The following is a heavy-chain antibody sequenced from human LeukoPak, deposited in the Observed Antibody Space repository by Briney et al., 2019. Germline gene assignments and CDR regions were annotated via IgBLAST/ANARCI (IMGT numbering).Heavy chain of an antibody. CDR2: IRSKAYGGTT. D-gene: IGHD6-13*01. J-gene: IGHJ4*02. CDR3: TRGYSSSWSFDY. Sequence: PGRSLRLSCTASGFTFGDYAMSWVRQAPGKGLEWVGFIRSKAYGGTTEYAASVKGRFTISRDDSKSIAYLQMNSLKTEDTAVYYCTRGYSSSWSFDYWGQGTLLTVSS. CDR1: GFTFGDYA. V-gene: IGHV3-49*04.